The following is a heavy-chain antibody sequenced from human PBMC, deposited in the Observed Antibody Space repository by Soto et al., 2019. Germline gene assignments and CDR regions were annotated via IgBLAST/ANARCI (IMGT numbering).Heavy chain of an antibody. CDR2: ISYDGSNK. J-gene: IGHJ4*02. V-gene: IGHV3-30*18. CDR1: AFTFNVFV. CDR3: AKLGGSSSNFDY. D-gene: IGHD6-6*01. Sequence: GGSLSLSCAASAFTFNVFVMHWVRPAPGKGLEWVAVISYDGSNKYYADSVKGRFTISRDNSKNTLYLQMNSLRAEDTAVYYRAKLGGSSSNFDYWGQGTLVTVSS.